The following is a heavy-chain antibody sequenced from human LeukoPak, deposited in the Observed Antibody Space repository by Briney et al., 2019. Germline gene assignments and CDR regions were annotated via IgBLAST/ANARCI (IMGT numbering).Heavy chain of an antibody. CDR1: GFTFSSYA. D-gene: IGHD3-10*01. CDR2: ISGSGGST. V-gene: IGHV3-23*01. J-gene: IGHJ5*02. Sequence: EGSLRLSCAASGFTFSSYAMSWVRQAPGKGLEWVSAISGSGGSTYYADSVKGRFTISRDNSKNTLYLQMNSLRAEDTAVYYCAKDQSGSYYYGSGSWFDPWGQGTLVTDSS. CDR3: AKDQSGSYYYGSGSWFDP.